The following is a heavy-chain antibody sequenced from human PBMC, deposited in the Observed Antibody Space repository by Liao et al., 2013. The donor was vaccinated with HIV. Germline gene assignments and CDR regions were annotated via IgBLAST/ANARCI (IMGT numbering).Heavy chain of an antibody. V-gene: IGHV4-39*07. D-gene: IGHD1-14*01. CDR3: AKGVPPDS. CDR1: GGSVSSGSFH. Sequence: QLQLQQSGPGLVKPSETLSLTCTVSGGSVSSGSFHWGWIRQPPGKRLEWIGTISYSGDTYYNPSLRSRLSLSLDTSKNQFSLRLTSVAASDTAVYYCAKGVPPDSWGQGTLVIVSS. J-gene: IGHJ4*02. CDR2: ISYSGDT.